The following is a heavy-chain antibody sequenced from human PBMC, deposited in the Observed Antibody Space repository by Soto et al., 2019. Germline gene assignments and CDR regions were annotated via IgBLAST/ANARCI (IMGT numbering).Heavy chain of an antibody. CDR2: IYYSGGT. CDR3: ARVGGDDFGDSGGFDY. Sequence: QVQLQESGPGLVKPSETLSLTCTVSGGSIRDYFWTWIRQPPGKGLEWIGCIYYSGGTNYNPSLKSRVSIAVATSKNRVSLQLRSVTAADTAVYYCARVGGDDFGDSGGFDYWGQGTLVTVSS. V-gene: IGHV4-59*01. D-gene: IGHD4-17*01. J-gene: IGHJ4*02. CDR1: GGSIRDYF.